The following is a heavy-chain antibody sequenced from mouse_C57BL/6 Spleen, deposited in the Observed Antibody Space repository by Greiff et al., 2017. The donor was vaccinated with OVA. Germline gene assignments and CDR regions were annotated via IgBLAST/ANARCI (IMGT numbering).Heavy chain of an antibody. CDR2: IDPETGGT. CDR3: TDYYGSSDGYYAMDY. Sequence: QVQLKESGAELVRPGASVTLSCKASGYTFTDYEMHWVKQTPVHGLEWIGAIDPETGGTAYNQKFKGKAILTADKSSITAYMELRSLTSEDSAVYYCTDYYGSSDGYYAMDYWGQGTSVTVSS. V-gene: IGHV1-15*01. CDR1: GYTFTDYE. J-gene: IGHJ4*01. D-gene: IGHD1-1*01.